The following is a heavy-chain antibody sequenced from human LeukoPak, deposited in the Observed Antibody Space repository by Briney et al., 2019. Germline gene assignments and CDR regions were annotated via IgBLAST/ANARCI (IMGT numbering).Heavy chain of an antibody. CDR1: GYTFTDYY. J-gene: IGHJ4*02. CDR3: AKVSKLGCSGGTCYSAFDY. Sequence: ASVKVSCKASGYTFTDYYIHWMWQASGQGLEWMGWINPKSGGTDYAQKFQGRVTMTKDTSIGTVYMELRGLGPEDTALYYCAKVSKLGCSGGTCYSAFDYWGQGTLVTVSS. CDR2: INPKSGGT. D-gene: IGHD2-15*01. V-gene: IGHV1-2*02.